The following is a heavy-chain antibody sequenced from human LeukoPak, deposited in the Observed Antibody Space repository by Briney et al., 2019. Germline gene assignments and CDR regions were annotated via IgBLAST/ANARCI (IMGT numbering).Heavy chain of an antibody. V-gene: IGHV1-18*01. Sequence: ASVKVSCKASGYPFTSYGISWVRQAPGHGLEWMGWISPFNGNIQYAQKVHDRVTLTTDASTSTAYMELRSLRSDDTAVYFCASVLGGGRGRVFGLSVIIGNWGQGPRV. J-gene: IGHJ4*02. CDR1: GYPFTSYG. D-gene: IGHD4-23*01. CDR2: ISPFNGNI. CDR3: ASVLGGGRGRVFGLSVIIGN.